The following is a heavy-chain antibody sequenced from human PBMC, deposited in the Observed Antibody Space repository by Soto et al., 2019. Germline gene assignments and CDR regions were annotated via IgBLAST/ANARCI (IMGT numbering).Heavy chain of an antibody. V-gene: IGHV3-21*01. CDR2: ISSTTNYI. CDR1: GFTFSSYA. CDR3: ARESEDLTSNFDY. Sequence: GGSLRLSCAASGFTFSSYAMNWVRQAPGKGLEWVSSISSTTNYIYYADSMKGRFTVSRDNAKNSVYLDMNSLSAEDTAVYYCARESEDLTSNFDYWGQGTLVTVSS. J-gene: IGHJ4*02.